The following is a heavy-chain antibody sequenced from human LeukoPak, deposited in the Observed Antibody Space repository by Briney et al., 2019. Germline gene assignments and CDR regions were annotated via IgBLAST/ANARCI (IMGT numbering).Heavy chain of an antibody. D-gene: IGHD6-19*01. CDR3: ARRGAVPVEYLQY. V-gene: IGHV1-2*02. CDR2: INPNSGVT. CDR1: GYTFTGYY. J-gene: IGHJ1*01. Sequence: ASVKVSCKASGYTFTGYYIHWVRQAPGQGLEWMGWINPNSGVTNYAQNSQGRVTMTRDTSISTAYMELSRLTSDDTAVYYCARRGAVPVEYLQYWGQGTLVTVSS.